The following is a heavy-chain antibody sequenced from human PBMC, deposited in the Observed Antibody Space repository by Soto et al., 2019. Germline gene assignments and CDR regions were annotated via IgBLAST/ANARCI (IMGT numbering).Heavy chain of an antibody. J-gene: IGHJ3*02. CDR2: IKQDGSEK. CDR1: GFTFSSYW. Sequence: PGGSLRLSCAASGFTFSSYWMSWVRQAPGKGLEWVANIKQDGSEKYYVDSVKGRFTISRDNAKNSLYLQMNSLRAEDTAVYYCARGSHCSGGSCPPPDDAFDIWGQGTMVTVSS. V-gene: IGHV3-7*05. D-gene: IGHD2-15*01. CDR3: ARGSHCSGGSCPPPDDAFDI.